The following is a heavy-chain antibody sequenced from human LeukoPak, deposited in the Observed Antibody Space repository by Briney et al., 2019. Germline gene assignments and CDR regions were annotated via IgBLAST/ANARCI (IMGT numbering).Heavy chain of an antibody. Sequence: SVKVSCKASGGTFSSYAISWVRQAPGQGLEWMGGIIPIFGTANYAQKFQGRVTITADESTSIAYMELSSLRSEDTAVYYCARYGSGSYKLDYWGQGTLVTVSS. CDR3: ARYGSGSYKLDY. CDR1: GGTFSSYA. D-gene: IGHD3-10*01. V-gene: IGHV1-69*13. CDR2: IIPIFGTA. J-gene: IGHJ4*02.